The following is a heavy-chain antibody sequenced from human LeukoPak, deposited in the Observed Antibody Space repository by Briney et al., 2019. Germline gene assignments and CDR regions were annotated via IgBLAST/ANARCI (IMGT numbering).Heavy chain of an antibody. D-gene: IGHD3-3*01. V-gene: IGHV1-2*02. J-gene: IGHJ4*02. CDR3: ARSSGGALLRFLEWLPYFDY. Sequence: GASVKVSCKASGYTFTGYYMHWVRQAPGQGLEWMGWINPNSGGTNYAQKFQGRVTMTRDMSTSTVYMELSSLRSEDTAVYYCARSSGGALLRFLEWLPYFDYWGQGTLVSASS. CDR2: INPNSGGT. CDR1: GYTFTGYY.